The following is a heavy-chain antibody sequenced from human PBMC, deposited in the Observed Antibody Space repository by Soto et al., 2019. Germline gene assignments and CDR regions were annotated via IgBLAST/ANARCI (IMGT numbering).Heavy chain of an antibody. Sequence: QVQLQESGPGLVKPSETLSLTCTVSGGSISSYYWSWIRQPPGKGLEWIGYIYYSGSTNYNPSLKSRVTISVETSKIQFSLKLSSVTAADTAVYYCARGYSRSWAPFDPWGQGTLVTVSS. J-gene: IGHJ5*02. CDR3: ARGYSRSWAPFDP. V-gene: IGHV4-59*01. D-gene: IGHD6-13*01. CDR1: GGSISSYY. CDR2: IYYSGST.